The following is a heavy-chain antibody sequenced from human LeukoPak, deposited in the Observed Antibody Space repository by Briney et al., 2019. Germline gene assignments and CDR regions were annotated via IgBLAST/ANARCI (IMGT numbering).Heavy chain of an antibody. CDR2: ISYDGSSK. J-gene: IGHJ4*02. V-gene: IGHV3-30-3*01. CDR3: ARDSVGATTYDY. D-gene: IGHD1-26*01. CDR1: GFTFSSYA. Sequence: PGGSLRLSCAASGFTFSSYAMHWVRQAPGKGLEWVAVISYDGSSKYYADSVKGRFTISRDNSKNTLYLQMNSLRAEDTAVYYCARDSVGATTYDYWGQGTLVTVSS.